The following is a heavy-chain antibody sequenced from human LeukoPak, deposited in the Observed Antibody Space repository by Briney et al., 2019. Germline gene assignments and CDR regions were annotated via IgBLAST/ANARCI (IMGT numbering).Heavy chain of an antibody. J-gene: IGHJ6*02. V-gene: IGHV1-8*01. CDR2: MNPNSGNT. CDR1: GYTFTSYD. Sequence: GASVKVSCKASGYTFTSYDINWVRQATGQGLEWMGWMNPNSGNTGYAQKFQGRVTMTRNTSISTAYMELSSLRSEDTAVYYCARGRSGYDSYHYYGMGVWGQGTTVTVSS. CDR3: ARGRSGYDSYHYYGMGV. D-gene: IGHD5-12*01.